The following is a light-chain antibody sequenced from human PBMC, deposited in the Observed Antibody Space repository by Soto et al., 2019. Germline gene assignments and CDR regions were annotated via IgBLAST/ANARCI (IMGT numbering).Light chain of an antibody. J-gene: IGKJ1*01. CDR1: QTISRW. V-gene: IGKV1-5*03. CDR2: RAS. CDR3: EQYQTWT. Sequence: DIQMTQSPLTLSASVGDRVTITCRASQTISRWLAWYQQKPGKAPKLLIYRASSLESGVPSRFSGSGSGTEFTLTISSLQSDDSATYYCEQYQTWTFGQGTKVEIK.